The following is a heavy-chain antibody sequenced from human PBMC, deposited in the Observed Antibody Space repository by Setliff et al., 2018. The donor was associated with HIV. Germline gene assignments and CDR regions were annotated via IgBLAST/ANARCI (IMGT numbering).Heavy chain of an antibody. J-gene: IGHJ4*02. CDR3: TNWPEGAHDLFDY. D-gene: IGHD3-16*01. CDR1: GFRFSTYG. Sequence: PGESLKISCVASGFRFSTYGMHWVRQAPGKGLEWVAFIRYDDSYKFYADSVKGRFIISRDNSKNTAYLQMSSLRDEDTAIYYCTNWPEGAHDLFDYWGQGTLVTVSS. CDR2: IRYDDSYK. V-gene: IGHV3-30*02.